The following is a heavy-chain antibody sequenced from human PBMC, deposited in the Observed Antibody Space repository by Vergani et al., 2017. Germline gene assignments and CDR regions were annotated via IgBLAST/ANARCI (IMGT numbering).Heavy chain of an antibody. V-gene: IGHV3-23*01. J-gene: IGHJ4*02. D-gene: IGHD1-26*01. Sequence: EVQLLESGGSLKQPGGSVRLSCAASGFTFSTYGMHWVRQAPGKGLEWFSALTGGGGSTYYADSFKGRFIISRDTSRDTLYLQMNSLRPEDTATYYCVKDAVSYENVCDSWGQGTLVTVSS. CDR1: GFTFSTYG. CDR2: LTGGGGST. CDR3: VKDAVSYENVCDS.